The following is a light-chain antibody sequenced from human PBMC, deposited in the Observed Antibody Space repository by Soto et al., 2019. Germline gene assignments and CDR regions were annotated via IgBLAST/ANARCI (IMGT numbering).Light chain of an antibody. CDR2: KVS. Sequence: DVVMTQSPLSLPVTLGQPASISCRSSQSLVYSDGNTYLNWFQQRPGQSPRRLIYKVSNRDSGVPDKFSGRGSGTDFTLKISRVEAEDLGVDYCVQGTHWPLTFGGGTKVDIK. CDR1: QSLVYSDGNTY. V-gene: IGKV2-30*01. CDR3: VQGTHWPLT. J-gene: IGKJ4*01.